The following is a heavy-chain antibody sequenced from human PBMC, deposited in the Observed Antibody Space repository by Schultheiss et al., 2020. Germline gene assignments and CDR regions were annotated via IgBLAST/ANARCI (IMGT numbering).Heavy chain of an antibody. D-gene: IGHD4-17*01. Sequence: SETLSLTCAVYGGSFSNYYWSWIRQPPGKGLEWIGEINHRRNTNYNLSLKSRVTISVDTSKKQFSVKLSSVTAADTAVYYCARAVTTRWGGNAFDIWGQGTMVTVSS. CDR1: GGSFSNYY. V-gene: IGHV4-34*01. CDR2: INHRRNT. CDR3: ARAVTTRWGGNAFDI. J-gene: IGHJ3*02.